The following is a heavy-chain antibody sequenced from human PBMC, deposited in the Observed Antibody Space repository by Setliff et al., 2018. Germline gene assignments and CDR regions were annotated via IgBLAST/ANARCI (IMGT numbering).Heavy chain of an antibody. D-gene: IGHD2-8*01. CDR1: GFTFSSYS. V-gene: IGHV3-48*01. CDR2: IDISSTTI. CDR3: ARVGRERSNGECYSTTPCYSYYMDV. J-gene: IGHJ6*03. Sequence: GGSLRLSCAGSGFTFSSYSMKWVRQAPGKGLEWISYIDISSTTIYYADSVKGRVTISRDNAKNSLYLQMNSRRAGDTAVYYCARVGRERSNGECYSTTPCYSYYMDVWGKGTTVTVSS.